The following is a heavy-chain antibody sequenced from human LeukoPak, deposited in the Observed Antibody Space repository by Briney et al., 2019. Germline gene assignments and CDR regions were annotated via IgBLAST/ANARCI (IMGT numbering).Heavy chain of an antibody. V-gene: IGHV3-23*01. Sequence: GGSLRLFCAASGFTFSSYAMSWVRQAPGKGLEWVSAISGSGGSTYYADSVKGRFTISRDNSKNTLYLQMNRLRAEDTAVYYCAKDTLDYYDSSGSGNWFDPWGQGTLVTVSS. D-gene: IGHD3-22*01. CDR2: ISGSGGST. CDR1: GFTFSSYA. J-gene: IGHJ5*02. CDR3: AKDTLDYYDSSGSGNWFDP.